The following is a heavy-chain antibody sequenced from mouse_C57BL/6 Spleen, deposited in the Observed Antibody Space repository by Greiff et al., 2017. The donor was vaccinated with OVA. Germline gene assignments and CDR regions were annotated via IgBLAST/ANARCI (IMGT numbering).Heavy chain of an antibody. D-gene: IGHD2-4*01. CDR1: GYTFTSYW. Sequence: QVQLQQPGAELVKPGASVKMSCKASGYTFTSYWITWVKQRPGQGLAWIGDIYPGSGSTNYNEKFKSKATLTVDTSSSTAYMQLSSLTSEDSAVYYCASPGENYYYYDYDSAWFAYWGQGTLVTVSA. V-gene: IGHV1-55*01. CDR2: IYPGSGST. J-gene: IGHJ3*01. CDR3: ASPGENYYYYDYDSAWFAY.